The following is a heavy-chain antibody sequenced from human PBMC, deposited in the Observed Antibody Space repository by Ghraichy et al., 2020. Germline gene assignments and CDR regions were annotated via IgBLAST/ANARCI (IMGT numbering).Heavy chain of an antibody. CDR1: NGSLSDDY. V-gene: IGHV4-34*01. J-gene: IGHJ4*02. CDR3: ARAGRTNLDY. CDR2: INRRGTA. D-gene: IGHD1-14*01. Sequence: SETLSLTCSVSNGSLSDDYWTWIRQVPGKGLEWIGEINRRGTAKYNPSLKSRLTLSLDTSKNNFFLKLASVTAADTGTYCCARAGRTNLDYWAQGTLVTVSS.